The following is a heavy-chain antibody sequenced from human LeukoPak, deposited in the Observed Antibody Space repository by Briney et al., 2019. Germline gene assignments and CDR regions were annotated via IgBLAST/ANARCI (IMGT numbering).Heavy chain of an antibody. CDR1: GGSISSYY. D-gene: IGHD3-10*01. Sequence: PSETPSLTCTVSGGSISSYYWSWIRQPPGKGLEWIGYVYYSGSTNYNPSLKSRVTISVDTSKNQFSLKLSSVTAADTAVYYCARGPLWFGDASYAFDIWGQGTMVTVSS. V-gene: IGHV4-59*01. J-gene: IGHJ3*02. CDR3: ARGPLWFGDASYAFDI. CDR2: VYYSGST.